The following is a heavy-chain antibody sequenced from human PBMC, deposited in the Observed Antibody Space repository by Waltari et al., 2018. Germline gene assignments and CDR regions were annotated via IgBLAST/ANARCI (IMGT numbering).Heavy chain of an antibody. V-gene: IGHV4-61*02. J-gene: IGHJ6*03. Sequence: QVQLQESGPGLVKPSQTLSLTCTVSGGSISSGSYSWSWIRQPAGKGLEWIGRIYTSGSTNYNPSLKSRVTISVDTSKNQFSLKLSSVTAADTAVYYCARDKADSSSIPRYYYYMDVWGKGTTVTVSS. CDR3: ARDKADSSSIPRYYYYMDV. D-gene: IGHD6-6*01. CDR1: GGSISSGSYS. CDR2: IYTSGST.